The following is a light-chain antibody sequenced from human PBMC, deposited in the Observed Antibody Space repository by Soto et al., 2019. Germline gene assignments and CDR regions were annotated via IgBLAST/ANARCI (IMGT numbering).Light chain of an antibody. CDR2: GAS. CDR3: QQYNNWPLWT. J-gene: IGKJ1*01. Sequence: EVVMTQSPATLSVSPGERAKLSCRASQSVSSNLAWYQQKPGQAPRLLIYGASTRATGIPARFSGSGSGTEFTLTISSLRSEDFAVYYCQQYNNWPLWTFGQGTKV. V-gene: IGKV3-15*01. CDR1: QSVSSN.